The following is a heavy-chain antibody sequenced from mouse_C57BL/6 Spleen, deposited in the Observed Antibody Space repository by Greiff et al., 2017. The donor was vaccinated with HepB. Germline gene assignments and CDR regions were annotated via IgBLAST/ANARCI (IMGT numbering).Heavy chain of an antibody. CDR1: GYSITSGYY. J-gene: IGHJ1*03. CDR3: ARDGYYDYGHWYFDV. Sequence: EVQRVESGPGLVKPSQSLSLTCSVTGYSITSGYYWNWIRQFPGNKLEWMGYISYDGSNNYNPSLKNRISITRDTSKNQFFLKLNSVTTEDTATYYCARDGYYDYGHWYFDVWGTGTTVTVSS. D-gene: IGHD2-4*01. CDR2: ISYDGSN. V-gene: IGHV3-6*01.